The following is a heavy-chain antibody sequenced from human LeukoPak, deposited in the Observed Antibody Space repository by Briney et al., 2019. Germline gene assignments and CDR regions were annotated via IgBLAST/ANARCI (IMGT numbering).Heavy chain of an antibody. J-gene: IGHJ6*02. CDR3: ARDRYYDSSGYYGTGLYYYGMDV. CDR1: GFTFSSYW. D-gene: IGHD3-22*01. CDR2: MKQDGRDK. Sequence: GGSLRLSCAVSGFTFSSYWMSWVRQAPGKGLEWVANMKQDGRDKYYVDSVKGRFTISRDNAKNSLYLQMNSLRAEDTAVYYCARDRYYDSSGYYGTGLYYYGMDVWGQGTTVTVSS. V-gene: IGHV3-7*01.